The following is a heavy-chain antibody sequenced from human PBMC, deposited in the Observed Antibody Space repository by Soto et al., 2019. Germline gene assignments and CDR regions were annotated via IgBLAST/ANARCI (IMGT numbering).Heavy chain of an antibody. CDR3: AKGGVVAVAATHDAFDI. CDR1: GFTFDDYA. CDR2: ISWNSGSI. Sequence: GGSLRLSCAASGFTFDDYAMHWVRQAPGKGLEWVSGISWNSGSIGYADSVKGRFTISRDNAKNSLYLQMNSLRAEDTALYYCAKGGVVAVAATHDAFDIWGQGTMVTVSS. V-gene: IGHV3-9*01. J-gene: IGHJ3*02. D-gene: IGHD2-15*01.